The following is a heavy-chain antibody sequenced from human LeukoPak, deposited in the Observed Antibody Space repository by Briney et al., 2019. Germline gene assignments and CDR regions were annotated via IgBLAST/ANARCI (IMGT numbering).Heavy chain of an antibody. V-gene: IGHV3-7*01. CDR3: ARQKSGVAVAGPGDH. CDR2: IKDDGSAN. J-gene: IGHJ4*02. CDR1: GFAFSTYW. Sequence: GGSLRLSCAASGFAFSTYWTKWVRQAPGKGLEWVASIKDDGSANYYVDSVKGRFTISRDNAKNSLYLRMNSLRVEDTAVYYCARQKSGVAVAGPGDHWGQGTLVTVSS. D-gene: IGHD6-19*01.